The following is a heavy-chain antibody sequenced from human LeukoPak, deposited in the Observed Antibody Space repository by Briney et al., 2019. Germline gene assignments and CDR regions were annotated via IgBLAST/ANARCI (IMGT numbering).Heavy chain of an antibody. D-gene: IGHD3-22*01. CDR3: AKDREDYYDSSGYYLLDY. CDR2: ISGSGGST. Sequence: GGSLRLSCAASGFTFSGYAMSWVRQAPGKGLEWVSAISGSGGSTYYADSVKGRFTISRDNSKNTLYLQMNSLRAEDTAVYYCAKDREDYYDSSGYYLLDYWGQGTLVTVSS. CDR1: GFTFSGYA. V-gene: IGHV3-23*01. J-gene: IGHJ4*02.